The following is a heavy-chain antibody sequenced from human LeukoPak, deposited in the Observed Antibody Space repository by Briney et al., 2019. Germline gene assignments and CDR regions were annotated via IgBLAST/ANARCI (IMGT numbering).Heavy chain of an antibody. CDR3: ARDIYDSSGYYPWYFDL. Sequence: ASVKVSCKASGGTFSSYAISWVRQAPGQGLEWMGRIIPIFGTANYAQKFQGRVTITTDESTSTAYMELSSLRSEDTAVYYCARDIYDSSGYYPWYFDLWGRGTVVTVSS. J-gene: IGHJ2*01. V-gene: IGHV1-69*05. CDR1: GGTFSSYA. CDR2: IIPIFGTA. D-gene: IGHD3-22*01.